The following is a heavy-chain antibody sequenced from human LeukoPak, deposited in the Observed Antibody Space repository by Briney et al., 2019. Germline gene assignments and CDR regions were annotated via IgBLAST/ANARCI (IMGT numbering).Heavy chain of an antibody. CDR2: ISAFNGNT. V-gene: IGHV1-18*01. CDR3: ARKDPGYSGYSDFDY. J-gene: IGHJ4*02. D-gene: IGHD5-12*01. Sequence: ASVKVSCKASGYSFISYGITWVRQAPGQGLEWMGWISAFNGNTNYAQKLQGRVTMTTDTSASTIYMELKSLRSDDTAVYFCARKDPGYSGYSDFDYWGQGSLVTVSS. CDR1: GYSFISYG.